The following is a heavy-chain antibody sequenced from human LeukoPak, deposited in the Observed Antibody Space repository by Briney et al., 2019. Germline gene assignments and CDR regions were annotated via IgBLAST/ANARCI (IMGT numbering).Heavy chain of an antibody. Sequence: GGSLRLSCAASGFTVSSNYMNWVRQAPGKGLDWVSVIYPGGNTYYADSVKGRFTVSRDNSKNTLYLQMKSLRSDDTAVYYCARGDSGYDFAPFDYWGQGTLVTVSS. CDR3: ARGDSGYDFAPFDY. CDR2: IYPGGNT. CDR1: GFTVSSNY. D-gene: IGHD5-12*01. J-gene: IGHJ4*02. V-gene: IGHV3-53*05.